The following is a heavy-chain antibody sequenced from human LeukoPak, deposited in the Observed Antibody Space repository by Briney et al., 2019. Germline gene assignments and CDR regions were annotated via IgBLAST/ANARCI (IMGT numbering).Heavy chain of an antibody. Sequence: GGSLRLSCAASGFTFSSYSMNWVRQAPGKGLEWVSRITASGTAMFYADSVKGRFTISRGNAKNSLYLQMNSLRDEDTAVYYCASSGSYRFDYWGQGTLVTVSS. CDR3: ASSGSYRFDY. CDR1: GFTFSSYS. J-gene: IGHJ4*02. CDR2: ITASGTAM. D-gene: IGHD1-26*01. V-gene: IGHV3-48*02.